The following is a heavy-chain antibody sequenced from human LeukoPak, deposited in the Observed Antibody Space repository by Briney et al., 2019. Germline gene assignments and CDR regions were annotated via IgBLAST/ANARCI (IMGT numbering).Heavy chain of an antibody. CDR1: GYTFTSYG. J-gene: IGHJ6*02. CDR2: ISAYNGNT. Sequence: GASVKVSCKASGYTFTSYGISWVRQAPGQGLEWMGWISAYNGNTNYAQKLQGRVTMTTDTSTSTAYMELRSLRSDDTAVYYCARDRASRSYYYGSGSYYPYYYGMDVWGQGTTVTVSS. CDR3: ARDRASRSYYYGSGSYYPYYYGMDV. D-gene: IGHD3-10*01. V-gene: IGHV1-18*01.